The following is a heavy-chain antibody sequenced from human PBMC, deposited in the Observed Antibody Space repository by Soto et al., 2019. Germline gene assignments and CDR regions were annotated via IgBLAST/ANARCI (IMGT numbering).Heavy chain of an antibody. D-gene: IGHD3-9*01. J-gene: IGHJ4*02. V-gene: IGHV1-69*01. CDR1: GGTFSSYA. CDR2: IIPIFGTA. Sequence: QVQLVQSGAEVKKPGSSVKVSCKASGGTFSSYAISWVRQAPGQGLEWMGGIIPIFGTANCAQKFQGRVTITADESTSTAYMELSSLRSEDTAVYYCARDPHQDPPADWYFDYWGQGTLVTVSS. CDR3: ARDPHQDPPADWYFDY.